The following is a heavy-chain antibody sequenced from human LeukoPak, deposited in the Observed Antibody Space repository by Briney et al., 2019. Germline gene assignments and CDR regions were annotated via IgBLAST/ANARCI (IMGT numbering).Heavy chain of an antibody. CDR2: ISSSSSNI. J-gene: IGHJ4*02. CDR1: GFIFSSNT. D-gene: IGHD2-2*01. Sequence: GGSLRLSFAASGFIFSSNTMNWVRQAPGKGLEWVSSISSSSSNIYYADSVKGRFIISRDNAKNSLYLQMNSLRAEDTAVYYCARLGYCSSTSCFPPDYWGQGTLVTVSS. V-gene: IGHV3-21*01. CDR3: ARLGYCSSTSCFPPDY.